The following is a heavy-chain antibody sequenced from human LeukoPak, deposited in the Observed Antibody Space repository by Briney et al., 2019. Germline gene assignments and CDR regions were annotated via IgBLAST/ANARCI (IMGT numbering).Heavy chain of an antibody. CDR1: GFTFDDYA. J-gene: IGHJ4*02. D-gene: IGHD3-3*01. CDR2: ISWNSGSI. CDR3: ARGTLEYDFRSGYPTPPDY. Sequence: NPGRSLRLSCAASGFTFDDYAMHWVRQAPGKGLEWVSGISWNSGSIGYADSVKGRFTISRDNAKNSLYLQMNSLRAEDTALYYCARGTLEYDFRSGYPTPPDYWGQGTLVTVSS. V-gene: IGHV3-9*01.